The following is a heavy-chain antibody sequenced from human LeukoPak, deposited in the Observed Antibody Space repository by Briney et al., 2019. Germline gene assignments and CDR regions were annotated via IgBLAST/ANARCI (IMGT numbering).Heavy chain of an antibody. CDR2: IYHSGST. V-gene: IGHV4-30-2*01. CDR1: GGSISSGGYY. J-gene: IGHJ4*02. Sequence: PSQTLSLTCTVSGGSISSGGYYWSWIRLPPGKGLEWIGYIYHSGSTYYNPSLKSRVTISVDRSKNQFSLKLSSVTAADTAVYYCARKARTNIPSYNFDYWGQGTLVTVSS. D-gene: IGHD2-8*01. CDR3: ARKARTNIPSYNFDY.